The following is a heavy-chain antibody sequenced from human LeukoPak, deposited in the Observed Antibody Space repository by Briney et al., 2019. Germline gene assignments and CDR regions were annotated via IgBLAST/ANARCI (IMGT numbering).Heavy chain of an antibody. J-gene: IGHJ4*02. CDR1: GFTFSSYS. CDR3: ARPRRHYDFWSGPIDY. V-gene: IGHV3-21*01. CDR2: IRSSSSYI. Sequence: PGGSLRLSCAASGFTFSSYSMNWVRQAPGKGLEWVSSIRSSSSYIYYADAVKGRFTISRDNAKNSLYLQMNSLRAEDTAVYYCARPRRHYDFWSGPIDYWGQGTLVTVSS. D-gene: IGHD3-3*01.